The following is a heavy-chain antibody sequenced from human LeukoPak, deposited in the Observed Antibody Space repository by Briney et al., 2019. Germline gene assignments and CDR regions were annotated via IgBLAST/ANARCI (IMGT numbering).Heavy chain of an antibody. V-gene: IGHV1-18*01. CDR2: ISAHNGNT. J-gene: IGHJ5*02. D-gene: IGHD5-12*01. CDR3: ARDGDSGYDSFDWFDP. Sequence: ASVKVSCKASGYTFTSYGINWVRQAPGQGLEWMGWISAHNGNTNYAQNLQGRVTMTTDTSTSTAYMELRSLRSDDTAVYYCARDGDSGYDSFDWFDPWGQGTLVTVSS. CDR1: GYTFTSYG.